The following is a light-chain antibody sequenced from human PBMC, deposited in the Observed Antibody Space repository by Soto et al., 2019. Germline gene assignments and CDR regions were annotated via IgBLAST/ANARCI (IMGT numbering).Light chain of an antibody. CDR1: QGISSY. Sequence: AIRMTQSPSSFSASTGDRVTITCRASQGISSYLAWYQQKPGKAPKLLIYAASTLQSGVPSRFSGSGSGTDFTLTLSCLHSEDFATYYCQQYYSYPRTCGQGTKVEIK. CDR2: AAS. J-gene: IGKJ1*01. V-gene: IGKV1-8*01. CDR3: QQYYSYPRT.